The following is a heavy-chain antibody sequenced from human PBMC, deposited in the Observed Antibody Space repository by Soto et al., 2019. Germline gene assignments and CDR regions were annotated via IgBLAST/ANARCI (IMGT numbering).Heavy chain of an antibody. Sequence: QVQLVESGGGVVQPGRSLRLSCSASGFIYSSCAMHWVRQVPGKGLEWLAVVSHDGTLYPYADSVKGRFTISRDNYRKMLDLQMNSLRPDDTAVYYCGKDRSDSWSFDYWGPGTRVTVSS. CDR1: GFIYSSCA. CDR3: GKDRSDSWSFDY. J-gene: IGHJ4*01. V-gene: IGHV3-30*18. CDR2: VSHDGTLY. D-gene: IGHD6-13*01.